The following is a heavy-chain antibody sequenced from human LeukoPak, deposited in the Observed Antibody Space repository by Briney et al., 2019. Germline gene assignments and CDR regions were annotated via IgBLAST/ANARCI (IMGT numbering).Heavy chain of an antibody. J-gene: IGHJ4*02. D-gene: IGHD2-2*02. V-gene: IGHV3-48*03. CDR2: ISSSGSTI. Sequence: GGSLRLSCAASGFTFSSYEMNWVRQAPGKGLEWVSYISSSGSTIYYADSVKGRFTISRDNFKNTVYLQMDSLRTEDMAVYYCAREYCTTNSCYIWGLGYWGQGTLVTVSS. CDR1: GFTFSSYE. CDR3: AREYCTTNSCYIWGLGY.